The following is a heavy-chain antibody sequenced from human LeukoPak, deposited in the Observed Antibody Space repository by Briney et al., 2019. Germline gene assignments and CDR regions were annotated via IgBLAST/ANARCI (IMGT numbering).Heavy chain of an antibody. CDR2: IKQDGSDK. Sequence: GGSLRLSCAASGFTFSGNWMSWVRQAPGKWLEWVAHIKQDGSDKYYVDSVKGRFTISRDNAKNSLYLQMNSLRAEDTAVYYCARDLAAVGIDYWGRGALVTVSS. J-gene: IGHJ4*02. D-gene: IGHD6-13*01. CDR1: GFTFSGNW. V-gene: IGHV3-7*01. CDR3: ARDLAAVGIDY.